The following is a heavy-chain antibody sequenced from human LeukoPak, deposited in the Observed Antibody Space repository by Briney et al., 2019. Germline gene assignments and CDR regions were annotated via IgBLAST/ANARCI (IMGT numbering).Heavy chain of an antibody. J-gene: IGHJ4*02. CDR2: IYYSGST. D-gene: IGHD5-12*01. Sequence: SETLSLTCTVSGGSISSHYRSWIRQPPGKGLEWIGYIYYSGSTNYNPSLKSRVTISVDTSKNQFSLKLSSVTAADTAVYYCARGGMVAIDYWGQGTLVTVSS. CDR3: ARGGMVAIDY. V-gene: IGHV4-59*11. CDR1: GGSISSHY.